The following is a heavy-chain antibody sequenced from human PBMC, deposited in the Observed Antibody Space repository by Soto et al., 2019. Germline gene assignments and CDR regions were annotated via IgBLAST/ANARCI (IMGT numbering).Heavy chain of an antibody. CDR1: GGTFSSYA. J-gene: IGHJ3*02. CDR3: ARDRCSGGSGYELGAFDI. Sequence: QVQLVQSGAEVKKPGSSVKVSCKASGGTFSSYAISWVRQAPGQGLEWMGGIIPIFGTANYAQKFQGRVTITADESTSTAYMELSSLRSEDTAVDYCARDRCSGGSGYELGAFDIWGQGTMVTVSS. CDR2: IIPIFGTA. D-gene: IGHD2-15*01. V-gene: IGHV1-69*12.